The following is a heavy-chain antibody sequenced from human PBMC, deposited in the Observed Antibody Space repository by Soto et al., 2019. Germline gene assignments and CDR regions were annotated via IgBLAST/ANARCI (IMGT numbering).Heavy chain of an antibody. Sequence: SETLSLTCTVSGGSISSGGYYWSWIRQPPGKGLEWIGYIYYSRSTNYNPSLKSRVTISVDTSKNQFSLKLSSVTAADTAVYYCAREGGSGSYYKGYYYGMDVWGQGTTVT. CDR2: IYYSRST. J-gene: IGHJ6*02. CDR1: GGSISSGGYY. CDR3: AREGGSGSYYKGYYYGMDV. D-gene: IGHD3-10*01. V-gene: IGHV4-61*08.